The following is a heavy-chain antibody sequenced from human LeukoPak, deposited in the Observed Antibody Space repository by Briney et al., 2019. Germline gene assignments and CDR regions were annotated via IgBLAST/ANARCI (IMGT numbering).Heavy chain of an antibody. V-gene: IGHV4-61*01. D-gene: IGHD2-2*01. Sequence: SETLSLTCTVSGGSVSSGSYYWSWIRQPPGAGLEWIGYIYYSGSTNYNPSLKSRVTISVDTSKNQFSLKLSSVTAADTAVYYCARDSGRGTSSSRLCDYWGQGTLVTVSS. CDR2: IYYSGST. J-gene: IGHJ4*02. CDR3: ARDSGRGTSSSRLCDY. CDR1: GGSVSSGSYY.